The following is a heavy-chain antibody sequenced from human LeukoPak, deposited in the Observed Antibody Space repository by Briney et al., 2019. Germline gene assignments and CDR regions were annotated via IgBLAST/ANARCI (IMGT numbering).Heavy chain of an antibody. CDR1: GYTFTSYG. Sequence: ASVKVSCKASGYTFTSYGISWVRQAPGQGLEWMGWISAYNGNTNYAQKLQGRVTMTTDTSTSTAYMELRSLRSDDTAVYYCARFGELFTRYYYYGMDVWGQGTTVTVSS. CDR2: ISAYNGNT. J-gene: IGHJ6*02. CDR3: ARFGELFTRYYYYGMDV. V-gene: IGHV1-18*01. D-gene: IGHD3-10*01.